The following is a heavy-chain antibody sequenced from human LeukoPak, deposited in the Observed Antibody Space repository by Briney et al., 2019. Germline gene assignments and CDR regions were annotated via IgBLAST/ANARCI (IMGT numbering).Heavy chain of an antibody. Sequence: QAGGSLRLSCAASGFTFSSYAMHWVRQAPGKGLEWVAVISYDGSNKYYADSVKGRFTISRDNSKNTLYLQMNSLRAEDTAVYYCAGVKVAGTRSFDYWGQGTLATVSS. CDR2: ISYDGSNK. D-gene: IGHD6-19*01. J-gene: IGHJ4*02. V-gene: IGHV3-30*04. CDR1: GFTFSSYA. CDR3: AGVKVAGTRSFDY.